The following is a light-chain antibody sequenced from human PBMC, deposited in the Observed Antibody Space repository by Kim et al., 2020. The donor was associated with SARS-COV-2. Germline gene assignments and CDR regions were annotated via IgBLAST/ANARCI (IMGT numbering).Light chain of an antibody. CDR3: QQYGSSPRT. V-gene: IGKV3-20*01. Sequence: LSPGESAPLSCSASQSVSSSYLAWYQQKPGQAPRLLIYGASSRATGIPDRFSGSGSGTDFTLTISRLEPDDFAVYYCQQYGSSPRTFGQGTKLEI. CDR2: GAS. J-gene: IGKJ2*02. CDR1: QSVSSSY.